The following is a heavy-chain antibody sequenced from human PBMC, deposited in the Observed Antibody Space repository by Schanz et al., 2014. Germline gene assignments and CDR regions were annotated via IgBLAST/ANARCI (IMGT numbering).Heavy chain of an antibody. J-gene: IGHJ4*02. Sequence: QLQLVQSGAEVKKPGSSVKVSCKLSGGTFSSYTISWIRQAPGQGLEWMGKIIPVLNIATYAQRFQGRVSITADTSTNTDYMELSSLTSEDTAVHYCARGRGFYDYWGQGTLVTVSS. V-gene: IGHV1-69*02. D-gene: IGHD3-10*01. CDR3: ARGRGFYDY. CDR1: GGTFSSYT. CDR2: IIPVLNIA.